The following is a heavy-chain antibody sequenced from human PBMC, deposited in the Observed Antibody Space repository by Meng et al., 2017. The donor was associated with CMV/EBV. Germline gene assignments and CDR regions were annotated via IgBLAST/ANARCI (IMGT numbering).Heavy chain of an antibody. J-gene: IGHJ4*02. CDR1: GFTFSTYS. V-gene: IGHV3-48*04. CDR2: ITSGSSST. D-gene: IGHD4/OR15-4a*01. CDR3: ARGADYGDPSPRIFDY. Sequence: GGSLRLSCAAPGFTFSTYSMNWVRQAPGKGLEWVSYITSGSSSTYYADSVKGRFSISRDNGKNSLSLHMTSLRGEDTAVYYCARGADYGDPSPRIFDYWGQGTLVTVSS.